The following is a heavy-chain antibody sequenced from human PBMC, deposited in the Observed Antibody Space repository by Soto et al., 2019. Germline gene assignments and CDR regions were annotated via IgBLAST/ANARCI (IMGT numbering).Heavy chain of an antibody. J-gene: IGHJ6*02. Sequence: EVQVLESGGGLVQPGGSLRLSCAASGFTFNNYAMSWVRQAPGQGLEWVSGIGSGCRSTYYADSVKGRFTISRDNSKDTLYLQMNSLRAEDTVVYYCAKHKNYYYYGLDVWGQGTTVTVSS. CDR2: IGSGCRST. CDR1: GFTFNNYA. V-gene: IGHV3-23*01. CDR3: AKHKNYYYYGLDV.